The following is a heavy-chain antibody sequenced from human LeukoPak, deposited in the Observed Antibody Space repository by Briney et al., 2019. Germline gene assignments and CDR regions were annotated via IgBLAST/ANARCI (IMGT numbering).Heavy chain of an antibody. CDR2: INHSGST. J-gene: IGHJ5*02. Sequence: SETLSLTCAVYGGSFSGYYWSWIRRPPGKGLEWIGEINHSGSTNYNPSLKSRVTISVDTSKNQFSLKLSSVTAADTAVYYCARVVGEPSVSYNWFDPWGQGTLVTVSS. V-gene: IGHV4-34*01. CDR1: GGSFSGYY. D-gene: IGHD3-10*01. CDR3: ARVVGEPSVSYNWFDP.